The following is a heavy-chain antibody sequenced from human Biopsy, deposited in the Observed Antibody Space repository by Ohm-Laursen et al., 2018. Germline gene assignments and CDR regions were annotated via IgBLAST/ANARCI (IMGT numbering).Heavy chain of an antibody. D-gene: IGHD6-19*01. J-gene: IGHJ6*02. CDR1: GGPMSDHY. CDR2: IYYTGKT. V-gene: IGHV4-59*11. CDR3: GRVWLWRGYGMDV. Sequence: GTLSLTCAVSGGPMSDHYWSWLRQTPGKGLEWLGYIYYTGKTTYNPSLESRITISVDTSKNKFSLQLDSMTAADTAVYYYGRVWLWRGYGMDVWGQGTTVTVSS.